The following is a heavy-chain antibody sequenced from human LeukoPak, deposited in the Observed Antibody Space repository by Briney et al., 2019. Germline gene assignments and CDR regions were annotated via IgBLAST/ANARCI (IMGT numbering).Heavy chain of an antibody. J-gene: IGHJ4*02. V-gene: IGHV1-46*01. D-gene: IGHD3-22*01. CDR2: INPSGGST. CDR1: GYTFTSYY. Sequence: ASVKVSCKASGYTFTSYYMHWVRQAPGQGLERMGIINPSGGSTSYAQKFQGRVTMTRDTSTSTVYMELSSLRSEDTAVYYCAREEYYYDSSGQFDYWGQGTLVTVSS. CDR3: AREEYYYDSSGQFDY.